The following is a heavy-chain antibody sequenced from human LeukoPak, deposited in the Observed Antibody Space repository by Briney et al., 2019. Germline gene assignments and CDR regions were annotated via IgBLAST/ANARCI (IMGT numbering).Heavy chain of an antibody. CDR3: ARDQGYVEMATSSDY. CDR2: ISAYNGNT. CDR1: GYTFTSYG. D-gene: IGHD5-24*01. Sequence: ASVKVSCKASGYTFTSYGISWVRQAPGQGLEWMGWISAYNGNTNYAQKLQGRVTMTTDTSTSTAYMELRSLRSDDTAVYYCARDQGYVEMATSSDYWGQGTLVTVSS. V-gene: IGHV1-18*01. J-gene: IGHJ4*02.